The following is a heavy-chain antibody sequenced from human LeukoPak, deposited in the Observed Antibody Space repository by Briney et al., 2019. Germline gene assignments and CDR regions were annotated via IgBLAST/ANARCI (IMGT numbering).Heavy chain of an antibody. V-gene: IGHV3-43*01. CDR1: GFTFAQYM. Sequence: GGSLRLSCAASGFTFAQYMMHWVRQAPGKGLGGVCHITWDGATTHYADSVKGRFTISRDNRKNSLYLQMNSLRTEDTALYYCAKDYGNYRGFDFWGQGTLVTVSS. CDR2: ITWDGATT. J-gene: IGHJ4*02. CDR3: AKDYGNYRGFDF. D-gene: IGHD3-22*01.